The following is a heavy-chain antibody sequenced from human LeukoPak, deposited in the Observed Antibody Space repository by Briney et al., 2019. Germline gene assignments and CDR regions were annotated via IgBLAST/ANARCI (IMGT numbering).Heavy chain of an antibody. Sequence: ASVKVSCKASGYTFTGYYMHWVRQAPGQGLEWMGWINPNSGGTNYAQKFQGRVTMTRDTSISTAYMEMSRLRSDDTAVYYCARNLHYYDSSGSKGNYWGQGTLVTVSS. CDR3: ARNLHYYDSSGSKGNY. D-gene: IGHD3-22*01. CDR1: GYTFTGYY. J-gene: IGHJ4*02. V-gene: IGHV1-2*02. CDR2: INPNSGGT.